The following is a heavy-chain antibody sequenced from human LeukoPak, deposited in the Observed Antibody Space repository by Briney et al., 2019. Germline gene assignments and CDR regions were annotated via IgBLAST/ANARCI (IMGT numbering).Heavy chain of an antibody. CDR2: IYYSGST. CDR1: GGSISSGGYY. Sequence: SETLSLTCTVSGGSISSGGYYWSWIRQHPGKGLEWIGYIYYSGSTYYNPSLKSRVTISVDTFKNQFSLKLSSVTAADTAVYYCARDRDYYDSSGYTQWGQGTLVTVSS. D-gene: IGHD3-22*01. J-gene: IGHJ4*02. V-gene: IGHV4-31*03. CDR3: ARDRDYYDSSGYTQ.